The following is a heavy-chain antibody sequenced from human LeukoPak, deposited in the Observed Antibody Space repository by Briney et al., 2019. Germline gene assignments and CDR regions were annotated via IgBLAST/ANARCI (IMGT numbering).Heavy chain of an antibody. J-gene: IGHJ4*02. Sequence: GGSLRLSCAVSGFTFSSSAMHWVRQAPGKGLEWVAVISYDGSNKYYADSVKGRFTISRDNSKNTLYLEMNSLRAEDTAVYYCARSPGGRYGSSGYFDYWGQGTLVTVSS. CDR2: ISYDGSNK. CDR1: GFTFSSSA. V-gene: IGHV3-30-3*01. D-gene: IGHD2-8*02. CDR3: ARSPGGRYGSSGYFDY.